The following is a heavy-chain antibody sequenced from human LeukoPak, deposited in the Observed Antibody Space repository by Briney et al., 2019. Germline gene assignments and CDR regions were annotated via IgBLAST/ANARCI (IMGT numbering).Heavy chain of an antibody. CDR2: VNHSGSI. J-gene: IGHJ6*03. Sequence: PSETLSLTCAVSGGSFSTYYWSWIRQPPGKGLEWIGEVNHSGSINYSPSLMSRVTMSVDTSMNQLSLKLTSVTAADTAVYYCARADTWGYYYYYYMDVWGKGPTVTVSS. CDR3: ARADTWGYYYYYYMDV. D-gene: IGHD3-16*01. CDR1: GGSFSTYY. V-gene: IGHV4-34*01.